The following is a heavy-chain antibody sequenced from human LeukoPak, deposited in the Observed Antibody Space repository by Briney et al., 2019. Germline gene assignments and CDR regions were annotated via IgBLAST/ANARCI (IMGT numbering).Heavy chain of an antibody. Sequence: PGGSLRLSCAASGFTFNIYWMSWVRQAPGKGLEWVANINQDGSDKYYVDSAKGRFTISRDNAKNSLYLQMNSLRAEDTAVYYCAGRDGYNTFYFEYWGQGTLVTVSS. V-gene: IGHV3-7*01. J-gene: IGHJ4*02. D-gene: IGHD5-24*01. CDR1: GFTFNIYW. CDR3: AGRDGYNTFYFEY. CDR2: INQDGSDK.